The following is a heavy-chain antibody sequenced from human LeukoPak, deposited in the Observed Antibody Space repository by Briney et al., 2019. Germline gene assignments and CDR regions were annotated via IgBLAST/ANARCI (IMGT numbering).Heavy chain of an antibody. D-gene: IGHD3-10*01. CDR1: GGAFSIYG. Sequence: SEKLSCKASGGAFSIYGISWMRQAHRPGLEWMGRIIPIFGTANYAQKFQGRVTITADESTSTAYMELSSLRSEDTAVYYCAIHYYGSGSPLYYMDVWGKGTTVTISS. CDR3: AIHYYGSGSPLYYMDV. V-gene: IGHV1-69*15. J-gene: IGHJ6*03. CDR2: IIPIFGTA.